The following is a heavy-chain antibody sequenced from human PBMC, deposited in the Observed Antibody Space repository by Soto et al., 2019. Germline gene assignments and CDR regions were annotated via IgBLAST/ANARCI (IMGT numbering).Heavy chain of an antibody. J-gene: IGHJ3*01. V-gene: IGHV4-34*01. Sequence: SETLSLTCDVYGGSFTGYFWNWIRQSPGKGLEWIGKVNHNGRNNYNPSLKSRVTISLDMSKNQISLKLTSVTAADTAVYYCARGGSSDWQVAFDFWRQGTMVTVSS. D-gene: IGHD6-19*01. CDR1: GGSFTGYF. CDR2: VNHNGRN. CDR3: ARGGSSDWQVAFDF.